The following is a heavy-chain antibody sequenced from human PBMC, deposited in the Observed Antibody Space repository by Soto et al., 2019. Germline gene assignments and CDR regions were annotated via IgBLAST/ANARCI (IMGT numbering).Heavy chain of an antibody. J-gene: IGHJ4*01. D-gene: IGHD2-15*01. V-gene: IGHV3-30*03. CDR2: ISYDAREI. Sequence: QVQLVETGGGVVQPGRSLRLSCAGSGFTFTNNGMHWVRQAPGKGLEWVAFISYDAREIFYADHVKRRFTISIDNSRSTLFLHMNSPRSEDTAVYYCAIVRVVDSPLDHWGHGTLGTVSS. CDR3: AIVRVVDSPLDH. CDR1: GFTFTNNG.